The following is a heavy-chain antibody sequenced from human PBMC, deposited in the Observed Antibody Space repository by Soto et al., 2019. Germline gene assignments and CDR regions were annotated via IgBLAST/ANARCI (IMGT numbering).Heavy chain of an antibody. CDR3: ARPVWYYYYGMDV. Sequence: EVQLVESGGGLVQPGGSLRLSCAASGFTFSSYWMHWVRQAPGKGLVWVSRINSDGSSTSYADSVKGRFTISRDNAKNTLYLQMNSRRAEDTAVYDCARPVWYYYYGMDVWGQGTTVTVSS. D-gene: IGHD3-16*01. J-gene: IGHJ6*02. V-gene: IGHV3-74*01. CDR2: INSDGSST. CDR1: GFTFSSYW.